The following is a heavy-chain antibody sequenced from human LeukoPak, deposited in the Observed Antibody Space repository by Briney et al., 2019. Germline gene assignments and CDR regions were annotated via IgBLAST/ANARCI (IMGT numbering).Heavy chain of an antibody. Sequence: PSETLSLTCAVYGGSFSGYYWSWIRQPPGKGLEWIGEINHSGSTNYNPSLKSRVTISVDTSKNQFSLKLSSVTAADTAVYYCARGLDYYDSSGPYYYYYFMDVWGKGTTVTISS. CDR3: ARGLDYYDSSGPYYYYYFMDV. J-gene: IGHJ6*03. D-gene: IGHD3-22*01. V-gene: IGHV4-34*01. CDR2: INHSGST. CDR1: GGSFSGYY.